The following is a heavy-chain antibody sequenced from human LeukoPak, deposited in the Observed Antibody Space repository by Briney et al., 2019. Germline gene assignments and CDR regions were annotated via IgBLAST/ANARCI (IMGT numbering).Heavy chain of an antibody. CDR1: GFTFSSYA. V-gene: IGHV3-23*01. J-gene: IGHJ4*02. CDR3: AKVRYSSGWFEYYFDY. D-gene: IGHD6-19*01. CDR2: ISGSGGST. Sequence: GGSLRLSCAASGFTFSSYAMSWVRQAPGKGLEWVSAISGSGGSTYYADSVKGRFTISRDNSKNTLYLQMNSLRAEDTAVYYCAKVRYSSGWFEYYFDYWGQGTLVTVSS.